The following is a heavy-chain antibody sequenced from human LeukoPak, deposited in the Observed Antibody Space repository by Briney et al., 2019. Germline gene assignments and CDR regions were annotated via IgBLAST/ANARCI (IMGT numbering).Heavy chain of an antibody. D-gene: IGHD1-26*01. CDR2: IYTSGST. CDR1: GGSISSGSYY. CDR3: ARFVGASYGSPFDY. Sequence: SETLSLTCTVSGGSISSGSYYWSWIRQPAGKGLEWIGRIYTSGSTNYNPSLKSRVTISVDTSKNQFSLKLSSVTAADTAVYYCARFVGASYGSPFDYWGQGIVVSVSS. J-gene: IGHJ4*02. V-gene: IGHV4-61*02.